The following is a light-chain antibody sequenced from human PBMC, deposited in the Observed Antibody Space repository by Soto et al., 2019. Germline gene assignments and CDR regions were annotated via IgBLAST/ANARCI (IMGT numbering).Light chain of an antibody. V-gene: IGKV3-15*01. J-gene: IGKJ2*01. CDR1: QSINSE. CDR2: GAS. CDR3: QQGHNWPLT. Sequence: EIVMTQSPATLSLSPGERAALSCRASQSINSELAWYQQKPGQPPRLLIYGASTRATGVPARFTGSESGSDFTLTISGLQSEDFAVYYCQQGHNWPLTFGHRTRLEI.